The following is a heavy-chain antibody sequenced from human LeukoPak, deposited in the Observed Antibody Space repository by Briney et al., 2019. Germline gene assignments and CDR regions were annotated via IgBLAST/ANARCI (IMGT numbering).Heavy chain of an antibody. V-gene: IGHV1-46*01. CDR3: ARINVFYGGNPTSGLDYFDY. Sequence: GASVKVSCKASGYTFTGYYMHWVRQAPGQGLEWMGMINPSGGSTSYAQKFQGRVTMTRDMSTSTVYMELSSLRSEDTAVYYCARINVFYGGNPTSGLDYFDYWGQGTLVTVSS. CDR2: INPSGGST. D-gene: IGHD4-23*01. CDR1: GYTFTGYY. J-gene: IGHJ4*02.